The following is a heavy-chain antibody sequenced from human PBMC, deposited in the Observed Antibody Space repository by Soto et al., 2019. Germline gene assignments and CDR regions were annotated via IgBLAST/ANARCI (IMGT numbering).Heavy chain of an antibody. CDR1: SVYISNYY. D-gene: IGHD2-15*01. J-gene: IGHJ5*01. CDR3: ERTYCSSGDCYPGGNWFDY. CDR2: AYYSGST. Sequence: SETLSLTCTVSSVYISNYYWTWIRHPPGKGLEWIGYAYYSGSTNYNPSLKSRVTMSVDTSKTQFSLKLNPVTAADTAVYYCERTYCSSGDCYPGGNWFDYWGQGTLVTVSS. V-gene: IGHV4-59*01.